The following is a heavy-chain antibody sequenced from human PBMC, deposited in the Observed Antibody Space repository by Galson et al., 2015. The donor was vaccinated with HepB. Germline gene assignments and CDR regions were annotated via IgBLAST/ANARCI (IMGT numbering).Heavy chain of an antibody. D-gene: IGHD5-18*01. CDR3: ARDSGYSYGSGYYYYYMDA. Sequence: SVKVSCKASGYTFTSYYMHWVRQAPGQGLEWMGIINPSGGSTSYAQKFQGRVTMTRDTSTSTVYMELSSLRSEDTAVYYCARDSGYSYGSGYYYYYMDAWGKGTTVTVSS. CDR1: GYTFTSYY. J-gene: IGHJ6*03. V-gene: IGHV1-46*01. CDR2: INPSGGST.